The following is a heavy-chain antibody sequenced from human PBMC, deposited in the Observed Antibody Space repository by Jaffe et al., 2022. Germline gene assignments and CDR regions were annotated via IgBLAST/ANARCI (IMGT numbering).Heavy chain of an antibody. Sequence: QVQLVESGGGVVQPGGSLRLSCAASGFTFSSYGMHWVRQAPGKGLEWVAFIRYDGSNKYYADSVKGRFTISRDNSKNTLYLQMNSLRAEDTAVYYCAKDRYLDIVVVPAAYPSDAFDIWGQGTMVTVSS. CDR3: AKDRYLDIVVVPAAYPSDAFDI. CDR2: IRYDGSNK. V-gene: IGHV3-30*02. J-gene: IGHJ3*02. D-gene: IGHD2-2*03. CDR1: GFTFSSYG.